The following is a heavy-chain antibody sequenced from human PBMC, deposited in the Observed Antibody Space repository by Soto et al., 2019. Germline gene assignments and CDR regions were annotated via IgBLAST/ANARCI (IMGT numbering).Heavy chain of an antibody. V-gene: IGHV1-18*01. D-gene: IGHD2-2*01. CDR2: ISPYNGHT. CDR1: GCSFTSYG. J-gene: IGHJ6*02. Sequence: QVQLVQSAGEVKKPGASVKVSCKASGCSFTSYGISWVRRAPGQGLEWMGWISPYNGHTQFVQRFQGRVTMTTDTSTKTAYMEMRNLRSDDTAHYYCARDLTIVPATHPRLENYGMDVWGQGTTVIVSS. CDR3: ARDLTIVPATHPRLENYGMDV.